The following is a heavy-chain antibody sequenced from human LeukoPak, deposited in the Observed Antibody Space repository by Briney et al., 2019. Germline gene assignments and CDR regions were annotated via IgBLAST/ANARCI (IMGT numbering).Heavy chain of an antibody. V-gene: IGHV3-33*01. J-gene: IGHJ3*01. Sequence: GGSLRLSCAASGFTFSDYGKYWVRQAPGKGLEWVALIWYDGGKKYYTDSVRGRFTISRDNSKNTLYLQMNSLRAEDTAVYYCVRYCNGGSCYRAAFDVWGPGTMVTVSS. CDR1: GFTFSDYG. CDR3: VRYCNGGSCYRAAFDV. D-gene: IGHD2-15*01. CDR2: IWYDGGKK.